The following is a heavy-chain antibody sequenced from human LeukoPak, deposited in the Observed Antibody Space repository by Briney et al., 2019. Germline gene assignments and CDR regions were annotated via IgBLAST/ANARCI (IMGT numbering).Heavy chain of an antibody. J-gene: IGHJ4*02. CDR1: GGSISSSSYY. V-gene: IGHV4-39*07. CDR3: ARGSQYYYESTGYYSHDY. D-gene: IGHD3-22*01. CDR2: MFYSGNT. Sequence: PSETLSLTCTVSGGSISSSSYYWGWIRQPPGKGPERIGSMFYSGNTYYNPSLKSRVTISVDTSKNQFSLKLSSVTAADTAVYYCARGSQYYYESTGYYSHDYWGQGTLVTVSS.